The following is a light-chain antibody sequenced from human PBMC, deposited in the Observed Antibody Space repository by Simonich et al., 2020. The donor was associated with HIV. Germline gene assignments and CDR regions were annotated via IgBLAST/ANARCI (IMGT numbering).Light chain of an antibody. CDR3: QQYNNWPPWT. J-gene: IGKJ1*01. V-gene: IGKV3-15*01. CDR2: GAS. Sequence: EIVMTQSPATLSLSPGDRATPPCRASQSVSSNLAWYKQKPGQAPRLLVYGASTRATSIADRFSGSGAGTEFTLTISSMQYDDFAVYYCQQYNNWPPWTFGQETKVEIK. CDR1: QSVSSN.